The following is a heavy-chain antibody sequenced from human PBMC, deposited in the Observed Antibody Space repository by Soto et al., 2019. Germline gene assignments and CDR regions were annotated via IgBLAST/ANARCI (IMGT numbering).Heavy chain of an antibody. CDR2: ISQSGNT. CDR3: ARAPKVSGSSQTRPDF. J-gene: IGHJ4*02. Sequence: PSETLSLTXSIYSGSFSGYYWSWIRQPPGKGLEWIGEISQSGNTNYSPSLKSRVSISIDTSKKQFSLNLASVSAADTAVYYCARAPKVSGSSQTRPDFWCQEALDTVFS. V-gene: IGHV4-34*01. CDR1: SGSFSGYY. D-gene: IGHD6-6*01.